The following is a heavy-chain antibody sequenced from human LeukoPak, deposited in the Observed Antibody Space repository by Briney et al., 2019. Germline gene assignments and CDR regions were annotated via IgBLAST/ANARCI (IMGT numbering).Heavy chain of an antibody. D-gene: IGHD3-16*01. CDR2: INPSGGST. V-gene: IGHV1-46*01. CDR3: ARVLGGLAFRTFDY. CDR1: GYTFTRHY. J-gene: IGHJ4*02. Sequence: ASVKVSCKASGYTFTRHYMHWVRQAPGQGLEWMGIINPSGGSTIYAQKFQGRVTMTRDTSTSTVYMELSSLRSEDTAVYYCARVLGGLAFRTFDYWGQGILVTVSS.